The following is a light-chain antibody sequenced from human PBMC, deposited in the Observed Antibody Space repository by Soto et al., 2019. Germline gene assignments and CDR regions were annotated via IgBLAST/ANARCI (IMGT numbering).Light chain of an antibody. CDR2: GAS. J-gene: IGKJ5*01. CDR3: QQYNRSPQVT. V-gene: IGKV3-20*01. CDR1: QSVTSNN. Sequence: EIVLTQSPGTLSLSPGERASLSCRASQSVTSNNLAWYQQKPGQAPRLLIYGASSSATGIPDRFSGGGSVTDFTPTISRLEHEDSAVYYCQQYNRSPQVTFGQGTRLDIK.